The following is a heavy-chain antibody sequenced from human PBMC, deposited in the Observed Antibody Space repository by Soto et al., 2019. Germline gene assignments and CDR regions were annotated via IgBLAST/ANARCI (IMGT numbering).Heavy chain of an antibody. CDR2: ISSSGSTI. D-gene: IGHD2-8*01. J-gene: IGHJ5*02. CDR1: GFTFSDYY. Sequence: QVQLVESGGGLVKPGGSLRLSCAASGFTFSDYYMSWIRQAPGKGLEWVSYISSSGSTIYYPDSVKGRFTISRDNAXXSLYLQMYSLRAEDTAVYYCAREVILMVAGTGFDPWGQGTLVTVSS. V-gene: IGHV3-11*01. CDR3: AREVILMVAGTGFDP.